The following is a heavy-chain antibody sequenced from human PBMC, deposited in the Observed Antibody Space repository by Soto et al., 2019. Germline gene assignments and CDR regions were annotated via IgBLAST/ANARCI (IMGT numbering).Heavy chain of an antibody. CDR3: AHPRGYGVFDAVDI. D-gene: IGHD4-17*01. CDR2: ISSSGDSE. Sequence: PGWSLRLSCSASVFIFSTYAMNWFRQAPGKGLEWVSAISSSGDSEYYAESVRGRFTISRDNSINTLYLQMRSLRPEDTAVYYCAHPRGYGVFDAVDIWGQGTMVTVSS. J-gene: IGHJ3*02. CDR1: VFIFSTYA. V-gene: IGHV3-23*01.